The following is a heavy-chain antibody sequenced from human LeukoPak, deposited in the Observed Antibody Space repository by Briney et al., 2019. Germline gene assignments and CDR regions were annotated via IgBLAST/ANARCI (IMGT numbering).Heavy chain of an antibody. D-gene: IGHD6-19*01. CDR1: GFTFSSYA. CDR2: ISGSGDNT. Sequence: PGGSLRLSCAASGFTFSSYAMNWVRQAPGKGLEWISSISGSGDNTYYADSVKGRFTISRDNSKNTLYLQMNSLRAEDTAVYYCAKHIAVADKFYFDYWGQGTLVTVSS. J-gene: IGHJ4*02. V-gene: IGHV3-23*01. CDR3: AKHIAVADKFYFDY.